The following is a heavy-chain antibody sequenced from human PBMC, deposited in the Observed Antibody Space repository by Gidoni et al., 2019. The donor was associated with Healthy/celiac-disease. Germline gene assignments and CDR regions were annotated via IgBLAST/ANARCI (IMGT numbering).Heavy chain of an antibody. J-gene: IGHJ6*02. Sequence: VQRVESGGGLVKPGGSLRLSCAASGVPFSDNDMRWIRQAPGTGLDWVSSISSSSRDTTTSDSVKCRFTISRDNAKNSLYLQMTSLRAEDTAVYYCARGTITGDAEPYYYYYYGMDVWGQGTTVTVSS. CDR1: GVPFSDND. CDR2: ISSSSRDT. CDR3: ARGTITGDAEPYYYYYYGMDV. D-gene: IGHD1-20*01. V-gene: IGHV3-11*06.